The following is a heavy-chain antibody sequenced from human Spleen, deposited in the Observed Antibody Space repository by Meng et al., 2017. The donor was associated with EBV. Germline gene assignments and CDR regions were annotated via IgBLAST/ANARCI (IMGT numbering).Heavy chain of an antibody. J-gene: IGHJ4*02. Sequence: QDQLVRSGDWVEKPGASVKVSCKAFGYTFNNFGISWVRQAPGQGLEWMGWISPYNGNTVYAQKLQGRVSMTTDTSTNTAYMELWSLRSDDTAVYYCARDVYSGYDRLGYWGQGTLVTVSS. CDR2: ISPYNGNT. CDR3: ARDVYSGYDRLGY. CDR1: GYTFNNFG. D-gene: IGHD5-12*01. V-gene: IGHV1-18*01.